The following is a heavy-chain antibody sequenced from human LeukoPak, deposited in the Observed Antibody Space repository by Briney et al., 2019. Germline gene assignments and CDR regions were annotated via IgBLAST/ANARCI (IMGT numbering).Heavy chain of an antibody. Sequence: PGGSLRLSCVVSGFTFSSYAMSWVRQAPGKGLEWVSAISGSGDSTYNTDSVKGRFTISRDNPKNTLYLQMNSLRAEDTALYFCANEVRPNDYWGRGTLVTVSS. V-gene: IGHV3-23*01. CDR1: GFTFSSYA. CDR3: ANEVRPNDY. D-gene: IGHD4/OR15-4a*01. J-gene: IGHJ4*02. CDR2: ISGSGDST.